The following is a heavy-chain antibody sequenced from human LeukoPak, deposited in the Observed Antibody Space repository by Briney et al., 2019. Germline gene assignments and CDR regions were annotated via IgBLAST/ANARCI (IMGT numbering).Heavy chain of an antibody. V-gene: IGHV4-59*01. CDR3: ARSLKPAAMPKVFDP. D-gene: IGHD2-2*01. J-gene: IGHJ5*02. Sequence: SETLSLTCTVSGGSISSYYWSWIRQPPGKGLEWIGYIYYSGSTNYNPSLKSRVTISVDTSKNQFSLKLSSVTAADTAVYYCARSLKPAAMPKVFDPWGQGTLVTVSS. CDR2: IYYSGST. CDR1: GGSISSYY.